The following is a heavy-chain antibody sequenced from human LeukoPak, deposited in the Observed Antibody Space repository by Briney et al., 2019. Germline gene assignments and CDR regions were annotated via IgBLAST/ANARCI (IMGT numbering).Heavy chain of an antibody. CDR2: ISSSVINI. V-gene: IGHV3-48*03. Sequence: GGSLRLSCVASGFTFSSYEMNWVRQAPGKGLECVSYISSSVINIYYADSVKGRFTISRDNAKNSLYLQMNSLRAEDTAVYYCARGYSYGHHCYYWGQGTLVTASS. CDR1: GFTFSSYE. D-gene: IGHD5-18*01. CDR3: ARGYSYGHHCYY. J-gene: IGHJ4*02.